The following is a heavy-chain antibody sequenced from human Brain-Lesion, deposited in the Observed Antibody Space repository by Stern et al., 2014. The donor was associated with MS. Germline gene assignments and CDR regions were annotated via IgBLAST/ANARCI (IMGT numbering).Heavy chain of an antibody. Sequence: VQLVQSGGGLMQPGGSLRLSCGASGFTVSSTYMHWVRQAPGKGLEGVSVLFNGGRPRYGARVKGRFTISRDTSKNTLYLQMDSLRADDTAVYYCARYCSGGSCYFHGLDVWGQGTTVTVSS. V-gene: IGHV3-53*01. J-gene: IGHJ6*02. D-gene: IGHD2-15*01. CDR3: ARYCSGGSCYFHGLDV. CDR2: LFNGGRP. CDR1: GFTVSSTY.